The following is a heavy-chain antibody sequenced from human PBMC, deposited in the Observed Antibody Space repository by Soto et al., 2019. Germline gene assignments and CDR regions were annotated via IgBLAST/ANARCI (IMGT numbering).Heavy chain of an antibody. CDR3: AKPLQVPDAESDAFAF. D-gene: IGHD4-4*01. Sequence: SETLSLTCTVSGDSVISNSYYWVWIRHPPGKGLEWIGTYFYNGNTRSNPSLKSRVTMSVDTSENKFSLELASVTAADTAVYYCAKPLQVPDAESDAFAFWGQGTMVTVSS. J-gene: IGHJ3*01. CDR1: GDSVISNSYY. CDR2: YFYNGNT. V-gene: IGHV4-39*01.